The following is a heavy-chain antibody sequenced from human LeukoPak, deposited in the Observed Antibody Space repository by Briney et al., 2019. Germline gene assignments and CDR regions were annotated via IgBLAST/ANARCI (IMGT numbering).Heavy chain of an antibody. J-gene: IGHJ4*02. V-gene: IGHV4-4*02. Sequence: GSLRLSCAASGFTFSSYAMSWVRQPPGKGLEWIGEIYHSGSTNYNPSLKSRVTISVDKSKNQFSPKLSSVTAADTAVYYCARDTDPGTYFDYWGQGTLVTVSS. CDR1: GFTFSSYAM. D-gene: IGHD3-10*01. CDR3: ARDTDPGTYFDY. CDR2: IYHSGST.